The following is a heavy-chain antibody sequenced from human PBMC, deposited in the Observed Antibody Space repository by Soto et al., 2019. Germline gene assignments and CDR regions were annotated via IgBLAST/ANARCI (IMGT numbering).Heavy chain of an antibody. Sequence: PGGSLRLSCAASGFTFSIYWMHWVRQAPGKGLVWVSRINSDGSSTSYADSVKGRFTISRDNAKNTLYLQMNSLRAEDTAVYYCARSGATYYDFWSGYFTPRRYYGMDVWGQGTTVTVSS. J-gene: IGHJ6*02. CDR2: INSDGSST. CDR3: ARSGATYYDFWSGYFTPRRYYGMDV. CDR1: GFTFSIYW. D-gene: IGHD3-3*01. V-gene: IGHV3-74*01.